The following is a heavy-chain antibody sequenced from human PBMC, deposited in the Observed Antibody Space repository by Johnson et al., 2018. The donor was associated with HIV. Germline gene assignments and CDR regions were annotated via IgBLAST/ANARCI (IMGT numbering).Heavy chain of an antibody. V-gene: IGHV3-33*08. D-gene: IGHD6-6*01. CDR3: ARDQGIAARPGWFDV. J-gene: IGHJ3*01. CDR1: EFTFSAFG. CDR2: LFDDGSNK. Sequence: QVQLVESGGGVVQPGRSLRLSCAASEFTFSAFGMHWVRQAPGKGLEWVAVLFDDGSNKYYVDSVKGRFTITRDNVKNSLYMQRNSLRADDSAVYFCARDQGIAARPGWFDVWGQGTLVTVSS.